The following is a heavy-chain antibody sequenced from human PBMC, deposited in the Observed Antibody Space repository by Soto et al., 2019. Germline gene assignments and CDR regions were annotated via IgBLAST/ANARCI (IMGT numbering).Heavy chain of an antibody. J-gene: IGHJ4*02. Sequence: GGSLRLSCATSGFIFTNYWMNWVRQAPGKGLEWVGNINEGGSERNYVDSVRGRFTISRDNADNSLYLQMSSLRVEDTAVYYCSISTRSYASGLVYSGRGTLVTVSS. CDR3: SISTRSYASGLVY. CDR2: INEGGSER. D-gene: IGHD6-19*01. CDR1: GFIFTNYW. V-gene: IGHV3-7*01.